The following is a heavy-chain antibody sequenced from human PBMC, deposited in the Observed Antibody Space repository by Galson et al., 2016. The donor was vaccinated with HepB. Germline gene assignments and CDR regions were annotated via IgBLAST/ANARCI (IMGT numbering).Heavy chain of an antibody. V-gene: IGHV3-33*01. Sequence: SLRLSCAASGFTFSSYGMHWVRQAPGKGLEWVAVIWYDGSNKYYADSVKGRFTISRDNSKNTLYLQMNSLRAEDSAVYYCARDPVASSTWYYFDYRAREPWSPSPQ. CDR2: IWYDGSNK. CDR3: ARDPVASSTWYYFDY. CDR1: GFTFSSYG. D-gene: IGHD4-11*01. J-gene: IGHJ4*02.